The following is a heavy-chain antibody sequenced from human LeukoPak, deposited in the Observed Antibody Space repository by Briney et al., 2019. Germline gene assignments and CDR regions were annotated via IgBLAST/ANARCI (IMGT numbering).Heavy chain of an antibody. D-gene: IGHD3-16*01. J-gene: IGHJ4*02. CDR1: TFTISGYW. CDR2: IKEDGSEK. V-gene: IGHV3-7*03. CDR3: ARGPFTVITFGGVRGY. Sequence: GGSLRLSCAASTFTISGYWMSWVRQAPGKGLEWVANIKEDGSEKYYVDSVEGRFTISRDNAKSSLYLQMNSLRAEDTAVYYCARGPFTVITFGGVRGYWGQGTLVTVST.